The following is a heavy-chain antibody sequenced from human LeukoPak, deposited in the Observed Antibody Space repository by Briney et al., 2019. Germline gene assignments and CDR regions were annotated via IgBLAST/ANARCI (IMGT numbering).Heavy chain of an antibody. CDR3: VKLAAPGAIWYFDL. V-gene: IGHV3-64D*09. CDR1: GFTFSTYA. J-gene: IGHJ2*01. D-gene: IGHD3-10*01. Sequence: GGSLILSCSASGFTFSTYAMHWVRQAPGKGLKDVSAISSNGGSTYYADSVKGRFTISRDNSKNTLYLQMSSLRTEDSAIYYCVKLAAPGAIWYFDLWGRGTLVTVSS. CDR2: ISSNGGST.